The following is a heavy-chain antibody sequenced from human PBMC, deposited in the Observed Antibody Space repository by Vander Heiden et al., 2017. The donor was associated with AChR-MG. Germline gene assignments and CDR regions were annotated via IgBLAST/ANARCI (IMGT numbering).Heavy chain of an antibody. CDR2: IWYDGSNK. V-gene: IGHV3-33*01. D-gene: IGHD6-19*01. CDR1: GLTFSSYA. Sequence: QVQLVESGGGVVQPGRPLRLSCAASGLTFSSYAMHWVRRAPGKGLEWVAVIWYDGSNKYYADSVKGRFTISRDNSKNTLYLQMNSLRAEDTAVYYCARYSSGWYQKGYFDYWGQGTLVTVSS. CDR3: ARYSSGWYQKGYFDY. J-gene: IGHJ4*02.